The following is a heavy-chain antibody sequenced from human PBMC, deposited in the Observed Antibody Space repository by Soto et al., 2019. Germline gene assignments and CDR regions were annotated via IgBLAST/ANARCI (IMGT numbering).Heavy chain of an antibody. CDR1: GYSFTSYW. D-gene: IGHD2-2*01. V-gene: IGHV5-51*01. CDR2: IYPGDSDT. Sequence: PGESLKISCKGSGYSFTSYWIGWVRQMPGKGLEWMGIIYPGDSDTRYSPSFQGQVTISADKSISTAYLQWSSLKASDTAMYYCARQVVVVPAAITPYYYGMDVWGQGTTVTVSS. CDR3: ARQVVVVPAAITPYYYGMDV. J-gene: IGHJ6*02.